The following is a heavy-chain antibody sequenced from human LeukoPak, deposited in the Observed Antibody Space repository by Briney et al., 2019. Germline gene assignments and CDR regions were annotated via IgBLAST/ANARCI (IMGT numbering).Heavy chain of an antibody. CDR3: AKDETRSFDY. V-gene: IGHV3-30*02. D-gene: IGHD4-23*01. CDR1: GFTFTSYG. Sequence: PGGSLRLSCAASGFTFTSYGMHWVRQPPGKGLEWVAFMREDGSDIYYADSVKGRFTISRDNSKNTLYLQMNSLRPEDTAVYYCAKDETRSFDYWGQGTLVTVSS. J-gene: IGHJ4*02. CDR2: MREDGSDI.